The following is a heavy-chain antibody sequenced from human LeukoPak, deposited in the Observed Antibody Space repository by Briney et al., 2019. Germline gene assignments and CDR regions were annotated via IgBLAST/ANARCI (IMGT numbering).Heavy chain of an antibody. CDR3: ARDSGWQLAQSGTYYYYGMDV. D-gene: IGHD6-6*01. Sequence: SSETLSLTCTVSGGSISSGSYYWSWIRQPAGKGLEWIGRIYTSGSTNYNPSLKSRVTISVDTSKNQFSLKLSSVTAADTAVYYCARDSGWQLAQSGTYYYYGMDVWGQGTTVTVSS. CDR1: GGSISSGSYY. V-gene: IGHV4-61*02. J-gene: IGHJ6*02. CDR2: IYTSGST.